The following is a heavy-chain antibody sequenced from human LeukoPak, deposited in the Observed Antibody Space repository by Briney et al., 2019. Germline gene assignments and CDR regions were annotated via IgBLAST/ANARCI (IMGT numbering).Heavy chain of an antibody. CDR2: INAGNGNT. CDR3: ARGRWSTTTASYYFDS. D-gene: IGHD5/OR15-5a*01. V-gene: IGHV1-3*01. Sequence: GASVKVSCKASGYIFTDYSINWVRQAPGERLEWMGWINAGNGNTKYSQKFQGRVTITRDRSASTACMELSSLRSEDTALYYCARGRWSTTTASYYFDSWGQGTLVTVS. CDR1: GYIFTDYS. J-gene: IGHJ4*02.